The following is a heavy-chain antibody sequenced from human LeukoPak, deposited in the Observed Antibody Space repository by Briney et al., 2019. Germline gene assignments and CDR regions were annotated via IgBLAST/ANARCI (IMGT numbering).Heavy chain of an antibody. CDR1: GGSLSSYF. D-gene: IGHD5-18*01. J-gene: IGHJ6*03. CDR2: IYYSGST. CDR3: ARAQGQWIQLPAYYYMDV. Sequence: SETVSLTCTVSGGSLSSYFWSWIRQPPGKGLEWIGYIYYSGSTNYNPSLKSRVTISVDTSKNQFSLKLSSVTAADTAVYYCARAQGQWIQLPAYYYMDVWGKGTTVTISS. V-gene: IGHV4-59*01.